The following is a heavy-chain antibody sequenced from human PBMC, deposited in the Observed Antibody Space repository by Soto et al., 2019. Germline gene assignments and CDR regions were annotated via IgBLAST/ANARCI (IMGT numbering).Heavy chain of an antibody. CDR3: AKDPRGTDY. V-gene: IGHV3-23*01. CDR1: GFTFIDYG. CDR2: ISGSGTNT. Sequence: GGSLRLSCAASGFTFIDYGMSWVRQAPGKGLEWVSGISGSGTNTFYTDPVKGRFIISRDNSKNTLYLQMNSLRAEDTAVYYCAKDPRGTDYWGQGTLVTVSS. J-gene: IGHJ4*01. D-gene: IGHD5-12*01.